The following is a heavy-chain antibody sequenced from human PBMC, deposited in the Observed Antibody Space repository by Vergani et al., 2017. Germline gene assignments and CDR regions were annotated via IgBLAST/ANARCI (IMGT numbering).Heavy chain of an antibody. J-gene: IGHJ4*02. Sequence: QMQLQESGPGLVKASETLSLTCTVSGDSIISRSYYWGWIRQPPGKGLEWIGRIYTSGSTNYNPSLKSRVTISVDTSKNQFSLKLSSVTAADTAVYYCARSTGRRDGYNWEQYYFDYWGQGTLVTVSS. D-gene: IGHD5-24*01. CDR2: IYTSGST. CDR1: GDSIISRSYY. CDR3: ARSTGRRDGYNWEQYYFDY. V-gene: IGHV4-61*02.